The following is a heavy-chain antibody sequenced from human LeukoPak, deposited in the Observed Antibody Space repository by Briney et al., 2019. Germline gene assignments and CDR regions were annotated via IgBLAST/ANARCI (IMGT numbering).Heavy chain of an antibody. CDR1: GFTFSSYE. D-gene: IGHD4-23*01. J-gene: IGHJ4*02. CDR3: TRSVREGYFDY. Sequence: GGSLRLSCAASGFTFSSYEMNWVRQAPGKGLEWVSYISSSGSTIYYADSVKGRFTISRDNSKNTLYLQMNSLRTEDTAVYYCTRSVREGYFDYWGQGTLVTVSS. CDR2: ISSSGSTI. V-gene: IGHV3-48*03.